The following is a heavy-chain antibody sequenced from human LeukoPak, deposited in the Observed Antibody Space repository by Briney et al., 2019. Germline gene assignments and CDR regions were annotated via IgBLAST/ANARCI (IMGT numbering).Heavy chain of an antibody. Sequence: GGSLTLSCAASGFTVSSNDMSWGRQAPAKGPEWVSAISGSGGSTYNADPVKERLTISRDNSKNTLFLQMNSLKTEGTAVYYCTTLTSIAVHPDSWGQGTLVTVSS. CDR3: TTLTSIAVHPDS. V-gene: IGHV3-23*01. D-gene: IGHD6-6*01. CDR2: ISGSGGST. J-gene: IGHJ4*02. CDR1: GFTVSSND.